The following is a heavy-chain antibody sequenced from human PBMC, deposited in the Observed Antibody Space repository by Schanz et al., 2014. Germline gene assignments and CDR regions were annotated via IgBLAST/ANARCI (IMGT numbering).Heavy chain of an antibody. CDR1: GGSISSDY. D-gene: IGHD3-10*01. CDR3: ARLTMVRGVTFDR. J-gene: IGHJ4*02. CDR2: VYYNGAT. Sequence: QVQLQESGPGLVKPSETLSLTCTVSGGSISSDYWTWIRQPPGKGLEWIGYVYYNGATNSNPSLQTRVTISPDTSKHQLSLRLTSVTAADTAVYYCARLTMVRGVTFDRWGQGTLVTVSS. V-gene: IGHV4-59*01.